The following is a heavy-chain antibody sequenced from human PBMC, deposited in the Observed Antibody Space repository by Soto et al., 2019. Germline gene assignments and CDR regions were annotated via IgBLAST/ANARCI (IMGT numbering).Heavy chain of an antibody. CDR1: GYSFTSYW. V-gene: IGHV5-10-1*01. D-gene: IGHD5-18*01. J-gene: IGHJ4*02. Sequence: GESLKISCKGSGYSFTSYWISWVRQMPGKGLEWMGRIDPSDSYTNYSPSFQGHVTISADKSISTAYLQWSSLKASDTAMYYCARHGGYSYGYVPFDYWGQGTLVTVSS. CDR2: IDPSDSYT. CDR3: ARHGGYSYGYVPFDY.